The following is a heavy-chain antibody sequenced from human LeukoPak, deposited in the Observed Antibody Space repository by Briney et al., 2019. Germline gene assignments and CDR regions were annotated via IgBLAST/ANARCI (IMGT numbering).Heavy chain of an antibody. J-gene: IGHJ6*02. CDR2: MNPNSGNT. CDR1: GYTSTSYD. D-gene: IGHD2-2*01. Sequence: ASVKVSCKASGYTSTSYDINWVRQATGQGLEWMGWMNPNSGNTGYAQKFQGRVTMTRNTSISTAYMELSSLRSEDTAVYYCARGRDIVVVPAANNYYYYGMDVWGQGTTVTVSS. CDR3: ARGRDIVVVPAANNYYYYGMDV. V-gene: IGHV1-8*01.